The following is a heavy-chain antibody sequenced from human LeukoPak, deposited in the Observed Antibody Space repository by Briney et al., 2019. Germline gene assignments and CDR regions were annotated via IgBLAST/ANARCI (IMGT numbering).Heavy chain of an antibody. CDR1: GYTFTSYD. CDR3: ARGGSSCWYFDY. J-gene: IGHJ4*02. D-gene: IGHD6-19*01. Sequence: ASVKVSCKASGYTFTSYDINWVRQATGQGLEWMGWMNPNSGNTGYAQKFQGRVTMTRNTSISTAYMELSSLRSEDTAVYYCARGGSSCWYFDYWGQGTLVTVSS. CDR2: MNPNSGNT. V-gene: IGHV1-8*01.